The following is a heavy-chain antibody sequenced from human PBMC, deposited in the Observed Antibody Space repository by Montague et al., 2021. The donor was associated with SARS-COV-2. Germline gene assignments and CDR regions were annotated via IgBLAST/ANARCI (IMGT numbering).Heavy chain of an antibody. CDR1: GGSITNGD. CDR3: ARYYERSLDV. Sequence: SETLSLTCTVSGGSITNGDWSWIRQPPGKGLKWIVNIFKNGDIDYNPSLRSRVIISVDTSKSQFSLKVTSVTAADTAAYYCARYYERSLDVWGQGTTVTVSS. CDR2: IFKNGDI. V-gene: IGHV4-59*08. D-gene: IGHD3-16*01. J-gene: IGHJ6*02.